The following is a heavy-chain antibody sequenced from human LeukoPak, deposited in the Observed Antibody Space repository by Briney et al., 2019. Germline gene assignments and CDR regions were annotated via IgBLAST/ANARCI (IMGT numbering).Heavy chain of an antibody. Sequence: GGSLRLSCAASGFTFRSNAMSWVRQAPRKGLELISGISGSGGSTYYADSVKGRFTISRDNSKSTLYLQMNSLRVEDTAVYYCARGRPHGNDYWGQGTLVTVSS. D-gene: IGHD4-23*01. CDR2: ISGSGGST. CDR1: GFTFRSNA. CDR3: ARGRPHGNDY. V-gene: IGHV3-23*01. J-gene: IGHJ4*02.